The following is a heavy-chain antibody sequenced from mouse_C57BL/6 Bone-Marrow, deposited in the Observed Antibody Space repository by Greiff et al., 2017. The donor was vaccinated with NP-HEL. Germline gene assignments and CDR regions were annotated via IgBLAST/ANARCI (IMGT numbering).Heavy chain of an antibody. J-gene: IGHJ2*01. CDR3: AKNLDFDY. CDR1: GFTFSDYG. V-gene: IGHV5-17*01. Sequence: EVKLVESGGGLVKPGGSLKLSCAASGFTFSDYGMHWVRQAPEKGLEWVAYISSGSSTIYYADTVKGRFTISRDNAKNTLFLQMTSLRSEDTAMYYCAKNLDFDYWGQRTTLTVFS. CDR2: ISSGSSTI.